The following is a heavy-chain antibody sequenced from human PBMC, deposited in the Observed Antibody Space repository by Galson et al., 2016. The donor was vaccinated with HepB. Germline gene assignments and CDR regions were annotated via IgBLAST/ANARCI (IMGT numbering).Heavy chain of an antibody. CDR3: ARSTHSIAAAVLDALDI. CDR1: GFSLRTSGMC. V-gene: IGHV2-70*11. CDR2: IDWDDDK. J-gene: IGHJ3*02. Sequence: PALVKPTQTLTLTCTFSGFSLRTSGMCVTRIRQPPGRGLEWLARIDWDDDKYYSTSLKTRLTISKDTSKNQVVLTMTNMDPVDTATYYCARSTHSIAAAVLDALDIWGQGTMVTVSS. D-gene: IGHD6-13*01.